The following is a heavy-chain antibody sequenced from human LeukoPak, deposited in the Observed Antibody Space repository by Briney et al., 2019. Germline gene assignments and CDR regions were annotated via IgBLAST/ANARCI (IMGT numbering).Heavy chain of an antibody. Sequence: GASVKVSCKASGYTFTRYYMHWVRQAPGQGLEWMGIINPSGGSTSYAQKFRGRVTMTRDTSTSTVYMELSSLRSEDTAVYYCARAYIVVVPAARGNWFDPWGQGTLVTVSS. V-gene: IGHV1-46*03. CDR2: INPSGGST. D-gene: IGHD2-2*01. CDR3: ARAYIVVVPAARGNWFDP. CDR1: GYTFTRYY. J-gene: IGHJ5*02.